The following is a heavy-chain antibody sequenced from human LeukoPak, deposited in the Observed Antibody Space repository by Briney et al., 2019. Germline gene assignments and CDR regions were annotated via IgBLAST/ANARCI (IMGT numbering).Heavy chain of an antibody. D-gene: IGHD1-7*01. CDR3: AKGRKWELPLDY. V-gene: IGHV3-23*01. J-gene: IGHJ4*02. Sequence: GGSLRLSCAASGFTFSDYAMSWVRQAPGKRLEWASAIAASGSATYYADAVKGRFTISRDNSKNTLSLQMNSLRVEDTALYYCAKGRKWELPLDYWGQGTLVTVSS. CDR2: IAASGSAT. CDR1: GFTFSDYA.